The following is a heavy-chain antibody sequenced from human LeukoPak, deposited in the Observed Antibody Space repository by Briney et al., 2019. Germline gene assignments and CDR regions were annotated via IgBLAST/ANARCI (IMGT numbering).Heavy chain of an antibody. CDR3: ARGTAMAGDY. CDR2: IIPIFGTA. J-gene: IGHJ4*02. V-gene: IGHV1-69*05. D-gene: IGHD5-18*01. Sequence: GASVKVSCKASGGTFSSYAISWVRQAPGQGLEWMGGIIPIFGTANYAQKFQGRVTITTDESTNTAYMELSSLRSEDTAVYYCARGTAMAGDYWGQGTLVTVSS. CDR1: GGTFSSYA.